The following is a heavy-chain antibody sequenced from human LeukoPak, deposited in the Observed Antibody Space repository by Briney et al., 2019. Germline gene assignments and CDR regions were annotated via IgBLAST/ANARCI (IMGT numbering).Heavy chain of an antibody. CDR3: AREVVIAATYDY. Sequence: SETLSLTCTVSGGSISSFYWSWIRQPAGKGLEWIGRIYSSGNTNYNPSLKSRVTMSVDTSKNQFSLKLSSVTAADTAVYYCAREVVIAATYDYWGQGTLVTVSS. CDR1: GGSISSFY. D-gene: IGHD2-15*01. V-gene: IGHV4-4*07. CDR2: IYSSGNT. J-gene: IGHJ4*02.